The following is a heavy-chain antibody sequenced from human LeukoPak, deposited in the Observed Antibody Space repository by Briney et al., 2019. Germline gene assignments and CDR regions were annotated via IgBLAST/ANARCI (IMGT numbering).Heavy chain of an antibody. CDR1: GGSISSSGNS. V-gene: IGHV4-30-2*01. CDR3: ARSGVGYFQY. J-gene: IGHJ1*01. D-gene: IGHD3-10*01. Sequence: SQTLSLTCTISGGSISSSGNSWSWIRQAPGKGPEWIGCIYHGGTTYFNPSLKSRVAISIDRSKTQFYLNMTSVTAADTAVYFCARSGVGYFQYWGQGSLVAVSS. CDR2: IYHGGTT.